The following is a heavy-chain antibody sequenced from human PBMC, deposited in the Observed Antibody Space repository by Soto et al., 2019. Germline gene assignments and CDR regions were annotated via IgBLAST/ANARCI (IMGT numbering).Heavy chain of an antibody. CDR2: INIDGSIT. V-gene: IGHV3-74*01. J-gene: IGHJ4*02. CDR3: ARGLYGSFDY. CDR1: GFTFSNHW. Sequence: EVQLEESGGGLVQPGGSLRLSCAASGFTFSNHWMYWVRQAPGKGLVWVSRINIDGSITTYGNSVKGRYTVARDNAKNTLYLQMNSLRVEDTAVYYCARGLYGSFDYWGQGTLVTVSS. D-gene: IGHD1-26*01.